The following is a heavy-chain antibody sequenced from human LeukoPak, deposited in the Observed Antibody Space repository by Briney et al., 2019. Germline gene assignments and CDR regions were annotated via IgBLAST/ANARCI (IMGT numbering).Heavy chain of an antibody. CDR1: GFTFSSYE. J-gene: IGHJ6*02. Sequence: GASLRLSCEASGFTFSSYEMNWVRQAPGQGLEWVSYISTNGNTIYFADTVKGRCTISRDNAKNSLYLQMNSLRSEDTAVYYCVRVRHSGSFYGMDVWGQGTTVSVSS. CDR2: ISTNGNTI. CDR3: VRVRHSGSFYGMDV. V-gene: IGHV3-48*03. D-gene: IGHD3-10*01.